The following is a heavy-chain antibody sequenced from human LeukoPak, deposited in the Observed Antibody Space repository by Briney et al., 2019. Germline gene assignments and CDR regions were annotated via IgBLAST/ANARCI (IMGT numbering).Heavy chain of an antibody. CDR3: ARESNYFGSGTYPFPLDI. V-gene: IGHV3-13*01. D-gene: IGHD3-10*01. J-gene: IGHJ3*02. CDR2: IGTGGDT. CDR1: GFTFSNHD. Sequence: GGSLRVSCAASGFTFSNHDMHWVRQATGKGRGWVSAIGTGGDTYYDASVKGGFTIYRENARSSLYLQMNSLRDGYTAVYYCARESNYFGSGTYPFPLDIWGQRTIVTVSS.